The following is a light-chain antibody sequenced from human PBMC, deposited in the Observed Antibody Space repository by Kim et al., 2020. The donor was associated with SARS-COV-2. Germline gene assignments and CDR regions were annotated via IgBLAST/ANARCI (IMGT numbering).Light chain of an antibody. CDR2: GND. CDR3: VSWDDSLNGPL. CDR1: NT. J-gene: IGLJ3*02. Sequence: NTVNCYQQLPGAAPKLLIYGNDQRPSGVPDRFSASKSDTSASLAISGLHSEDEAAYYCVSWDDSLNGPLFGGGTQLTVL. V-gene: IGLV1-44*01.